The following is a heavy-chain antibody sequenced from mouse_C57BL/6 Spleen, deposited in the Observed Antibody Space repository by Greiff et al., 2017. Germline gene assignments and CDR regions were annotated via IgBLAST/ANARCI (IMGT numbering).Heavy chain of an antibody. V-gene: IGHV1-82*01. Sequence: QVQLQQSGPGLVKPGASVKISCEASGYAFSSSWMNWVQQGPGKGLEWIGRIYTGGGAINYTGKLKGRATLTADKSSSTPYMQLSSLPSEDSAVYYCGRRGPGCGSSYFDYWGQGTTLTVSS. CDR1: GYAFSSSW. CDR3: GRRGPGCGSSYFDY. D-gene: IGHD1-1*01. CDR2: IYTGGGAI. J-gene: IGHJ2*01.